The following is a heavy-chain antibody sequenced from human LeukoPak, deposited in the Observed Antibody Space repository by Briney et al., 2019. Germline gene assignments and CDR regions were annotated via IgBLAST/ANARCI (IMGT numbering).Heavy chain of an antibody. V-gene: IGHV1-69*02. J-gene: IGHJ4*02. D-gene: IGHD5-12*01. CDR3: ARSLYSGYDYYFDY. CDR1: GGTSSSYT. CDR2: IIPILGIA. Sequence: SVKVSCKASGGTSSSYTISWVRQAPGQGLEWMGRIIPILGIANYAQKFQGRVTITADKSTSTAYMELSSLRSEDTAVYYCARSLYSGYDYYFDYWGQGTLVTVSS.